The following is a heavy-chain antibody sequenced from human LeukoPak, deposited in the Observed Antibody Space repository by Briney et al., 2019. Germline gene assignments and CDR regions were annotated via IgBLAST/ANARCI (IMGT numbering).Heavy chain of an antibody. CDR1: GGSISSYY. Sequence: SETLSLTCTVSGGSISSYYWSWIRQPPGKGLEWIGYIYYSRSTNYNPSLKSRVTISVDTSKNQFSLKLSSVTAADTAVYYCARAVARDYYFDYWGQGTLVTVSS. J-gene: IGHJ4*02. V-gene: IGHV4-59*01. CDR2: IYYSRST. CDR3: ARAVARDYYFDY. D-gene: IGHD6-19*01.